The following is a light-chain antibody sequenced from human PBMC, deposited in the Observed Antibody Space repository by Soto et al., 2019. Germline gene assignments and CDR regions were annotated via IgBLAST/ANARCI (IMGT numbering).Light chain of an antibody. Sequence: EILMTQSPATLSVSPGERATLSCRASQSVSSNLAWYQQKPGQAPRLLIYGASTRATGIPARFSGSGSGTEFTLTISSLQSEDFAVYYCQQYNNLPTFAQGTRWTS. CDR2: GAS. J-gene: IGKJ1*01. CDR3: QQYNNLPT. V-gene: IGKV3-15*01. CDR1: QSVSSN.